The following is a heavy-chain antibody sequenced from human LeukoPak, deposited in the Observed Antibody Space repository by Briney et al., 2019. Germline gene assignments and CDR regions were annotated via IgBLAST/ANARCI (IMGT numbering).Heavy chain of an antibody. D-gene: IGHD4-17*01. Sequence: GGSLRLSFAASGFTFSIYNMNWVRQAPGKGLGWVSSISSSSSYIYYADSVKGRFTISRDNAKNSLYLQMNSLRAEDTAVYYCARLTTTVTTPFDYWGQGTLVTVSS. CDR2: ISSSSSYI. J-gene: IGHJ4*02. V-gene: IGHV3-21*01. CDR3: ARLTTTVTTPFDY. CDR1: GFTFSIYN.